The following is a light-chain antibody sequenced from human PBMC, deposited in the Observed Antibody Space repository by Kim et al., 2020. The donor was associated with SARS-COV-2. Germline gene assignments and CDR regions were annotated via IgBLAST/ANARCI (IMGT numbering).Light chain of an antibody. CDR2: DVT. J-gene: IGLJ2*01. V-gene: IGLV2-23*02. CDR1: DSDVGTYNL. CDR3: SSHTGSNTVI. Sequence: GQSITISGTGSDSDVGTYNLVALYQQHPGEAPKLIIYDVTKRPAGISKRFSASKSGITASLTISGLQTDDESDYYCSSHTGSNTVIFGGGTQLTVL.